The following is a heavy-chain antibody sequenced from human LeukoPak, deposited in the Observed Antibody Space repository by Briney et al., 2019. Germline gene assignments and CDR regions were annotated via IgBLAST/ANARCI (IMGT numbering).Heavy chain of an antibody. CDR2: INPNSGGT. CDR1: GYTFTGYY. CDR3: ARVITNDNYYYYNLDV. J-gene: IGHJ6*04. V-gene: IGHV1-2*02. Sequence: ASVKVSCQASGYTFTGYYLHWVRQALGQGLQWMGWINPNSGGTHYAQKFQGRVTMTRDTSITTAYMELSRLRSDDTAVYYCARVITNDNYYYYNLDVWGKGATVNVSS.